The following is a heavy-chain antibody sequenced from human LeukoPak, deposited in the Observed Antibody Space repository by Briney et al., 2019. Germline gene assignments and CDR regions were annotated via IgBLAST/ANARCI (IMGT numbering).Heavy chain of an antibody. V-gene: IGHV3-66*02. CDR1: GLTVSSNH. CDR3: ARGGIKTFYSFDY. D-gene: IGHD3-16*01. Sequence: GGSLRLSCAASGLTVSSNHMSWVRQAPGKGLEWVSIIYSDGRTYYADSVRGLFTISRDNSKNTLYLQMNSLRPEDTAVYYCARGGIKTFYSFDYWGQGTLVTVSP. J-gene: IGHJ4*02. CDR2: IYSDGRT.